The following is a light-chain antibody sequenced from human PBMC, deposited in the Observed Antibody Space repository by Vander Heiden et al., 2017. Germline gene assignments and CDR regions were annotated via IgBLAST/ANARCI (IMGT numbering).Light chain of an antibody. V-gene: IGLV1-40*01. CDR1: SSNIGAGYD. CDR2: GNS. CDR3: QSYDSSLSGVV. J-gene: IGLJ2*01. Sequence: QSVLTQPPAVSGPPGQRVTISCTGSSSNIGAGYDVHWYQQLPGTAPKLLIYGNSNRPSGVPDRFSGSKSGTSAARAITGLQAEDEADYNCQSYDSSLSGVVFGGGTKLTVL.